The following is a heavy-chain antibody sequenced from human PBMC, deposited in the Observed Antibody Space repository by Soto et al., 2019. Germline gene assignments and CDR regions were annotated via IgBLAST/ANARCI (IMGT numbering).Heavy chain of an antibody. Sequence: ASVKVSCKASGYTFTSYGLSWVRQAPGQGLEWMGWINPYNGNTKDTQKPQGRVTMTTDTSTSTAYMELRSLRSDDTAVYYCAREYCDSTRCFLPDYWGQGALVTVSS. CDR2: INPYNGNT. J-gene: IGHJ4*02. CDR3: AREYCDSTRCFLPDY. D-gene: IGHD2-2*01. CDR1: GYTFTSYG. V-gene: IGHV1-18*01.